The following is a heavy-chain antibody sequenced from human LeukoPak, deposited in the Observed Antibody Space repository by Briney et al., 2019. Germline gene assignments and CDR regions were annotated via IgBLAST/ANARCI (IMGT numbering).Heavy chain of an antibody. Sequence: VASEKVSCKASGYTFTSYGISWVRQAPGQELEWMGWISAYNGNTNYAQKLQGRVTMTTDTSTSTAYMELRSLRSDDTAVYYCARGGHCSGGSCYSFWFDPWGQGTLVTVSS. CDR3: ARGGHCSGGSCYSFWFDP. CDR1: GYTFTSYG. D-gene: IGHD2-15*01. V-gene: IGHV1-18*01. J-gene: IGHJ5*02. CDR2: ISAYNGNT.